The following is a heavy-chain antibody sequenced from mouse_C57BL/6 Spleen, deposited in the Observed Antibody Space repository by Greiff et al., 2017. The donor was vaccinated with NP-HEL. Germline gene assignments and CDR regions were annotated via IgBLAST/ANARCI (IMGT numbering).Heavy chain of an antibody. Sequence: EVMLVESGAELVRPGASVKLSCTASGFNIKDDYMHWVKQRPEQGLEWIGWIDPENGDTEYASKFQGKATITADTSSNTAYLQLSSLTSEDTAVYYCTDGNYLDYWGQGTTLTVSS. CDR3: TDGNYLDY. V-gene: IGHV14-4*01. CDR2: IDPENGDT. CDR1: GFNIKDDY. J-gene: IGHJ2*01. D-gene: IGHD2-1*01.